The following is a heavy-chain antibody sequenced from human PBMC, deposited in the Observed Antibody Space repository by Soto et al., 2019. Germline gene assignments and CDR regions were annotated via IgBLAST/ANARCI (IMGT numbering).Heavy chain of an antibody. V-gene: IGHV4-59*01. J-gene: IGHJ6*02. CDR3: ATIMTTVDYYYGMDV. CDR2: IYNSGST. Sequence: SETLSLTCSVSGASIGGNYGTWIRQPPGKGLEWIGYIYNSGSTSYNPSLKSRVTISADTSKNQFSLKLSSVTAADTAVYYCATIMTTVDYYYGMDVWGQGTTVTVSS. D-gene: IGHD4-17*01. CDR1: GASIGGNY.